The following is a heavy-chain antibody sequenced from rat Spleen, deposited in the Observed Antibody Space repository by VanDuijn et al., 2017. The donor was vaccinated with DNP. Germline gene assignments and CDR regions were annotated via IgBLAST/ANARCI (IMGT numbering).Heavy chain of an antibody. Sequence: EVRLVESGGDLVQPGRSLNLSCVASRFTFNNFWMTWFRQVPGKGLDWVASITSSGDNTLYPDSVKGRFTISRDLAKNTLYLQMNSLRSEDTATYYCARHVLPLRVWDYWGQGVMVTVSS. CDR2: ITSSGDNT. V-gene: IGHV5-31*01. CDR3: ARHVLPLRVWDY. CDR1: RFTFNNFW. J-gene: IGHJ2*01. D-gene: IGHD1-4*01.